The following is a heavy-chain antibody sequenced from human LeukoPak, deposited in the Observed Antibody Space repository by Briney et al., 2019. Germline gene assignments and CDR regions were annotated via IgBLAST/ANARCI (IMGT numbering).Heavy chain of an antibody. CDR3: ARDRGPRTGFMVREAYDY. CDR1: GFTFSSYW. J-gene: IGHJ4*02. CDR2: INTDGSIT. Sequence: GGSLRLSCAASGFTFSSYWMHWVRQAPGKGLVWVSRINTDGSITNYADSVKGRFSISRDNAKNTLYLQMSSLRAEDTAVYYCARDRGPRTGFMVREAYDYWGQGTLVTVSS. V-gene: IGHV3-74*01. D-gene: IGHD3-10*01.